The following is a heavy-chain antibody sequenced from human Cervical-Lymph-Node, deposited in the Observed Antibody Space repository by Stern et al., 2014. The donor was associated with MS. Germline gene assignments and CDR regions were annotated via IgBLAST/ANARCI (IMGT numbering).Heavy chain of an antibody. CDR2: ISGSGDIT. J-gene: IGHJ4*02. Sequence: EVQLVESGGALVQPGGSLRLSCAASGFTFSSSYGMSWVRQAPGTGLEWVSAISGSGDITDYADSVKGRFTISRDNSKNTLYLQMNSLRAEDTAVYYCAKGGGPYRSGGGYFDCWGQGTLVTVSS. CDR3: AKGGGPYRSGGGYFDC. V-gene: IGHV3-23*04. D-gene: IGHD3-16*01. CDR1: GFTFSSSYG.